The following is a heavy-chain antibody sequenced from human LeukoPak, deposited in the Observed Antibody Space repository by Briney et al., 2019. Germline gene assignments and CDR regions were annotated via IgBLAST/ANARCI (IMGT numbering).Heavy chain of an antibody. D-gene: IGHD2-21*02. CDR2: ISGNGIST. J-gene: IGHJ4*02. V-gene: IGHV3-23*01. CDR1: GLTFSSYA. CDR3: ANAGGDSRPHDF. Sequence: GGSLRLSCAASGLTFSSYAMSWVRQAPGKGPEWVSAISGNGISTSYADAVEGRFTISRDNSKNTLSLQMNSLRAEDTAVYYCANAGGDSRPHDFWGQGTLVTVSS.